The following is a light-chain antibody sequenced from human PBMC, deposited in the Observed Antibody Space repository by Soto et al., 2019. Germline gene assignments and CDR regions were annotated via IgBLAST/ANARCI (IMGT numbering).Light chain of an antibody. J-gene: IGKJ1*01. V-gene: IGKV4-1*01. CDR3: QQYSTTPWT. Sequence: DIVMTQSPDSLAVSLGERATINCKSSQSVLSTSNNKNYLAWYQQKPGQPPKLIAYWASTREFGVPDRFSGSGSGTDFTLTISSLQADDVAVYYCQQYSTTPWTFGQGTKLAIK. CDR1: QSVLSTSNNKNY. CDR2: WAS.